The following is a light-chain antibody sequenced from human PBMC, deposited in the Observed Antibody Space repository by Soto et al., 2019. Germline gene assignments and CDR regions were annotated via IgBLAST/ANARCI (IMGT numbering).Light chain of an antibody. CDR1: QTINNW. CDR3: QHYNSYPST. V-gene: IGKV1-5*01. CDR2: HAS. Sequence: DIEMTQSPSTLSTSIGDRVTITCRASQTINNWLAWYQQKPGKAPNLLIYHASNLETGVPSRFSGSAFGTEFTLTISSLQPDDFATYYCQHYNSYPSTFDQGTKVEIK. J-gene: IGKJ1*01.